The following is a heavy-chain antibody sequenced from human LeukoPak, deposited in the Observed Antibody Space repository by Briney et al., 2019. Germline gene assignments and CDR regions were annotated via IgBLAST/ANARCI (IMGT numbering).Heavy chain of an antibody. J-gene: IGHJ4*02. V-gene: IGHV3-23*01. CDR3: AKDNCSGGSCYLDY. D-gene: IGHD2-15*01. Sequence: GGSLRLSCAASGFTFSSYGMNWVRQAPGKGLEWVSTISGGGDSTYYADSVKGRFTISRDNSKNTLYLQMNSLRAEDTAVYYCAKDNCSGGSCYLDYWGQGTLVTVSS. CDR2: ISGGGDST. CDR1: GFTFSSYG.